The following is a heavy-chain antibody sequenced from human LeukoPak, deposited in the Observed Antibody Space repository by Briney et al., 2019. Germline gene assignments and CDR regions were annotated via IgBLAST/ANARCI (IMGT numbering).Heavy chain of an antibody. CDR3: ARRIPRSAYLDY. D-gene: IGHD2-15*01. Sequence: SETLSLTCTVSGGSSSGYYWNWIRQPPGKGLEWIGSIYYTGSTNYNPSLKCRVTISVDTSKNQFSLKLTSVTAADTAVYYCARRIPRSAYLDYWGQGTLVTVSS. CDR2: IYYTGST. CDR1: GGSSSGYY. J-gene: IGHJ4*02. V-gene: IGHV4-59*01.